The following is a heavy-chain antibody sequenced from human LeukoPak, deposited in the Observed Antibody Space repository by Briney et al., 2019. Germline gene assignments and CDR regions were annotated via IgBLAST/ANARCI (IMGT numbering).Heavy chain of an antibody. CDR2: ISYDGSNK. J-gene: IGHJ4*02. CDR1: GFTFSDYG. Sequence: GRSLRLSCAASGFTFSDYGMHWVRQAPGKGLEWVVVISYDGSNKYYADSVKGRFTLSRDNSKNTLYLQMNRLRTEDTAVYYCAKVKTSSFYYFDNWGQGTLVTVSS. CDR3: AKVKTSSFYYFDN. V-gene: IGHV3-30*18. D-gene: IGHD2-2*01.